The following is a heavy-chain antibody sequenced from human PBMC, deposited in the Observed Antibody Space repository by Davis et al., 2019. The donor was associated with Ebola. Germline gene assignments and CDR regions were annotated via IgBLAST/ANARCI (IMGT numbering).Heavy chain of an antibody. CDR3: ARAVAAWFDP. Sequence: ASVKVSCKASVGIFSSYAISWVRQAPGQRLEWMGWINAGNGNTKYSQKFQGRVTITRDTSASTAYMELSSLRSEDTAVYYCARAVAAWFDPWGQGTLVTVSS. CDR2: INAGNGNT. CDR1: VGIFSSYA. D-gene: IGHD6-19*01. J-gene: IGHJ5*02. V-gene: IGHV1-3*01.